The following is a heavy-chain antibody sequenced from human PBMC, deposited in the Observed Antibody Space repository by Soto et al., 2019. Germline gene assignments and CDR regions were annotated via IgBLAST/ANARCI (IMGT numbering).Heavy chain of an antibody. J-gene: IGHJ4*02. D-gene: IGHD6-19*01. CDR1: GFTFGNYA. CDR3: AVPTGIEVTGPDY. Sequence: EVQLLESGGGLVQPGGSLRLSWAASGFTFGNYAMSWVRQAPGKGLEWVSAISGSGDSTYYADSVKGRFTISRDNSKNTLYLQMNTLRADDTAVYFCAVPTGIEVTGPDYWGQGALVSVSS. V-gene: IGHV3-23*01. CDR2: ISGSGDST.